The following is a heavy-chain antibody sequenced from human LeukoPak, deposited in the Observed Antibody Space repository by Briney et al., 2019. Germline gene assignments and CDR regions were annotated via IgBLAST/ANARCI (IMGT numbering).Heavy chain of an antibody. D-gene: IGHD5-18*01. CDR2: ISSSSSYI. CDR1: GFTFSSYS. V-gene: IGHV3-21*01. CDR3: ARVSDSYGYSPIDY. Sequence: GGSLRLSCAASGFTFSSYSMNWVRQAPGKGLEWVSSISSSSSYIYYADSVKGRFTISRDNAKNSLYLQMNSLRAEDTAVYYCARVSDSYGYSPIDYWGQGTLVTVSS. J-gene: IGHJ4*02.